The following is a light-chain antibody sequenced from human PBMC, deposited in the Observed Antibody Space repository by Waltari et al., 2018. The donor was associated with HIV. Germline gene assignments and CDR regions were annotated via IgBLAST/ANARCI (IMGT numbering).Light chain of an antibody. CDR2: LAS. Sequence: DIVMTQSPDSLAVSLGERATINCTSSQSVLASSANQHYLAWYQQRPGQPPTLLIYLASSRDSGVPDRFSGSGSGKDFALTISSLQAEDVAVYYCQQYFLTPFPFGGGTKVEIK. CDR1: QSVLASSANQHY. J-gene: IGKJ4*01. CDR3: QQYFLTPFP. V-gene: IGKV4-1*01.